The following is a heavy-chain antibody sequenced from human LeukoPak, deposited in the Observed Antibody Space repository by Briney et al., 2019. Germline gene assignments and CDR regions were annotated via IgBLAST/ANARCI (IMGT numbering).Heavy chain of an antibody. CDR1: GFTFSDYY. CDR2: ISYSGTTI. V-gene: IGHV3-11*01. J-gene: IGHJ3*02. CDR3: ARDLGGSTISGSFDI. Sequence: KTGGSLRLSCAASGFTFSDYYMSWIRQAPGKGLEWASYISYSGTTIYYADSVKGRFTISRDNAKNSLYLQMNSLRAEDTAVYYCARDLGGSTISGSFDIWGQGTMVTVSS. D-gene: IGHD3-9*01.